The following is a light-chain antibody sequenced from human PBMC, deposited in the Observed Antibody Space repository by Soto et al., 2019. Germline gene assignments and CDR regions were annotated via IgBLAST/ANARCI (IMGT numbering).Light chain of an antibody. V-gene: IGKV3-15*01. Sequence: EIVMTQSPATLSVSPGERANLSCRASQSVGSSLAWYQQEPGQAPRLLIYGASTRATGIPARFSGSGSGTEFTLTISSLQSEDFAVYFCQQYKNWPPITFGQGTRLEIK. CDR1: QSVGSS. CDR2: GAS. CDR3: QQYKNWPPIT. J-gene: IGKJ5*01.